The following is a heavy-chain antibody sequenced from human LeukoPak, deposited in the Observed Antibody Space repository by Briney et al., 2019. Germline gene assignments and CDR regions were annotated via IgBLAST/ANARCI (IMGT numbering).Heavy chain of an antibody. D-gene: IGHD3-9*01. V-gene: IGHV4-59*01. Sequence: PSETLSLTCTVSGGSISSYYWSWIRQPPGKGLEWIGYIYYSGSTNYNPSLKSRVTISVDTSKNQFSLKLSSVTAADTAVYYCARVRMARYYDILTGPSYYYGMDAWGQGTTVTVSS. CDR1: GGSISSYY. CDR2: IYYSGST. J-gene: IGHJ6*02. CDR3: ARVRMARYYDILTGPSYYYGMDA.